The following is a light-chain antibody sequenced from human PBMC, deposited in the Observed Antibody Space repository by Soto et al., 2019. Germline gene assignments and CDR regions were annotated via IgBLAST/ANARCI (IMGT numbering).Light chain of an antibody. J-gene: IGKJ2*01. CDR2: EAS. Sequence: EIVLTQSPATLSLSPGERATLSCRASQSVSSYLAWYQQKPGQAPRLLMYEASNRATGIPARFSGGGSGTDFTLTISSLEPEDFAVYYCLHYDNSPLYTFGQGTKLEIK. CDR1: QSVSSY. CDR3: LHYDNSPLYT. V-gene: IGKV3-11*01.